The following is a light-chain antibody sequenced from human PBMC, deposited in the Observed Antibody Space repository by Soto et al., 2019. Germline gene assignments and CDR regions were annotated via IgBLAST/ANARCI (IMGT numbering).Light chain of an antibody. CDR1: SSDVGGYNY. V-gene: IGLV2-11*01. Sequence: QSALTQPRSVSGSPGQSVTISCTGTSSDVGGYNYVSWYQQHPGKAPKLMIYDVSKRPSGVPDRFSGSKSGNTASLTISGRQAEEEADYYCCSYAGSYSYVFGTGTKVTVL. CDR2: DVS. CDR3: CSYAGSYSYV. J-gene: IGLJ1*01.